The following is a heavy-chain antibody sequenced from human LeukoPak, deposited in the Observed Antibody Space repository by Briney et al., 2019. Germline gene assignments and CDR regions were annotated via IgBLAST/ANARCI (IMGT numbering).Heavy chain of an antibody. CDR2: IIPIFGTA. D-gene: IGHD3-22*01. J-gene: IGHJ4*02. CDR3: AREGGGSYDSSGHNNDY. Sequence: GASVKVSCKASGGTFSIYAISWVRQAPGQGLEWMGGIIPIFGTANYAQTFQGRVTITTDESTSTAYMELSSVRSEDTAVYYGAREGGGSYDSSGHNNDYWGQGTLVTVSS. CDR1: GGTFSIYA. V-gene: IGHV1-69*05.